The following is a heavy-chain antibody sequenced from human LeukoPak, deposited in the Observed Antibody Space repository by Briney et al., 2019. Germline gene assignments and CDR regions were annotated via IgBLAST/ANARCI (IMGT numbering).Heavy chain of an antibody. Sequence: GASVEVSCKASGYTFTSYDINWVRQATGQGLEWMGWMNPNSGNTGYAQKFQGRVTMTRNTSISTAYMELSSLRSEDTAVYYCARGLMIVAREGYWGQGTLVTVSS. CDR2: MNPNSGNT. V-gene: IGHV1-8*01. J-gene: IGHJ4*02. D-gene: IGHD3-22*01. CDR1: GYTFTSYD. CDR3: ARGLMIVAREGY.